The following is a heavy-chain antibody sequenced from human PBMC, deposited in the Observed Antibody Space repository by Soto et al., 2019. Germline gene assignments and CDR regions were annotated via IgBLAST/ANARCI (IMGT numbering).Heavy chain of an antibody. J-gene: IGHJ4*02. V-gene: IGHV1-18*04. Sequence: QVQLVQSVADVKKPGASVKVSCKAPGYTFINYGSSWGRPSPVQVLEWMGWINVYNADIKYAQKFQGRVTMTTDPSTSTAYMELRSLRSEDTAVYYCARDTLGGTVVGTIHFDSWGQGTLVTVSS. CDR3: ARDTLGGTVVGTIHFDS. CDR2: INVYNADI. D-gene: IGHD5-12*01. CDR1: GYTFINYG.